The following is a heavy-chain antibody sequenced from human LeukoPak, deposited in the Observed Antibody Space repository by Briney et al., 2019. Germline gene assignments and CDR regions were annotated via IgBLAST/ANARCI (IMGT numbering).Heavy chain of an antibody. D-gene: IGHD6-13*01. CDR1: GYTFTSYA. V-gene: IGHV7-4-1*02. CDR2: INTNTGNP. J-gene: IGHJ4*02. CDR3: AREVAAAGLPSGDY. Sequence: ASVKDSCKASGYTFTSYAMNWVRQAPGQGLEWMGWINTNTGNPTYAQGFTGRFVFSLDTSVSTAYLQISSLKAEDTAVYYCAREVAAAGLPSGDYWGQGTLVTVSS.